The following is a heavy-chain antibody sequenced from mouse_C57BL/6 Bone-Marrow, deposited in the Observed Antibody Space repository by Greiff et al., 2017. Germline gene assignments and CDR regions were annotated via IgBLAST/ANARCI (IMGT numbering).Heavy chain of an antibody. Sequence: VKLVESGPGLVAPSQSLSLTCTVSGFSLTSYGVDWVRQSPGKGLEWLGVIWGVGSTNYNSALKSRLSISKDNSKSQVFLKMNSLQTDDTAMYYCARVYGSGAMDYWGQGTSVTVSS. J-gene: IGHJ4*01. CDR2: IWGVGST. D-gene: IGHD1-1*01. CDR3: ARVYGSGAMDY. V-gene: IGHV2-6*01. CDR1: GFSLTSYG.